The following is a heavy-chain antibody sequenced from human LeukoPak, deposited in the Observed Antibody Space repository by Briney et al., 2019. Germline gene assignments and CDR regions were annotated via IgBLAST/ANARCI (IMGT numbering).Heavy chain of an antibody. Sequence: ASVKVSCKASGYTFTGYYMHWVRKAPGQGLEWMGWINPNSGGTNYAQKFQGGVTMTRDTSISTAYMELSRLRSDDTAVYYCAREDSSGYWPGYWGQGTLVTVSS. V-gene: IGHV1-2*02. CDR3: AREDSSGYWPGY. D-gene: IGHD3-22*01. J-gene: IGHJ4*02. CDR2: INPNSGGT. CDR1: GYTFTGYY.